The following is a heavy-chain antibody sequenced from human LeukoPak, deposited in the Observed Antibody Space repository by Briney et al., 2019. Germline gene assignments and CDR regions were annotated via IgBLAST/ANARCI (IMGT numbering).Heavy chain of an antibody. CDR2: ISYDGSNK. D-gene: IGHD3-22*01. Sequence: GGSLRLSCAASGFTFKNYAMNWVRQAPGKGLEWVAVISYDGSNKYYADSVKGRFTISRDNSKNTLYLQMNSLRAEDTAVYYCAKGHRNYYDSSGYYGGDYWGQGTLVTVSS. J-gene: IGHJ4*02. CDR3: AKGHRNYYDSSGYYGGDY. V-gene: IGHV3-30*18. CDR1: GFTFKNYA.